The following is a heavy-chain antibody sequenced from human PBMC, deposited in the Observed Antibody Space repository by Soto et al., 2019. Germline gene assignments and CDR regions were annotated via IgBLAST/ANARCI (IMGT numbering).Heavy chain of an antibody. CDR1: GFTFTTYG. CDR3: AKERTYSVASGFDY. CDR2: ISYDGSHA. D-gene: IGHD1-26*01. J-gene: IGHJ4*02. V-gene: IGHV3-30*18. Sequence: QVQLVDSGGGVVQPGRSLRLSCAASGFTFTTYGMHWVRRAPGKGLEWVAVISYDGSHAYYADSVKGRFTISSDNSKYTLLLQINRLRAEDTAVYYCAKERTYSVASGFDYWGRGTLVTVSS.